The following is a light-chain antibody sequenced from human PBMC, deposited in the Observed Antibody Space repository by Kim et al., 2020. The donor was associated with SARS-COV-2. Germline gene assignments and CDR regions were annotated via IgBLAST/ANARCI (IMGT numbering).Light chain of an antibody. Sequence: YELTQPPSVSVSPGQTARITCSGDALPKQYAYWYQQKPGQAPVLVIYKDSERPSGIPERFSGSSSGTTVTLTISGVQAEDEADYYCQSADSSGTYVVFGGGTQLTVL. CDR1: ALPKQY. J-gene: IGLJ2*01. CDR2: KDS. V-gene: IGLV3-25*03. CDR3: QSADSSGTYVV.